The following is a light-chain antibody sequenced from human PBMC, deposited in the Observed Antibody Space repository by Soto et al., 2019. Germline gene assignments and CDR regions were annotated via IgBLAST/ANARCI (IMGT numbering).Light chain of an antibody. Sequence: DIQITQSASTLSASVGDRVTITCRASQSISSWLAWYQQKPGKAPKLLIYKASSLESGVPSRFSGSGSGTEFTLTISSLQPDDFATYYCQQYNSYSYTFGQGTKLEIK. CDR2: KAS. CDR3: QQYNSYSYT. CDR1: QSISSW. V-gene: IGKV1-5*03. J-gene: IGKJ2*01.